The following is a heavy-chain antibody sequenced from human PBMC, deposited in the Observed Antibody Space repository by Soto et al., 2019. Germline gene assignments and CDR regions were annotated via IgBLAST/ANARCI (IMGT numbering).Heavy chain of an antibody. V-gene: IGHV4-31*03. CDR2: IYYSGST. CDR1: GGSIISGGYY. CDR3: ARVGGYSYGSPKYYYYYMDV. Sequence: SETLSLTCTVSGGSIISGGYYWSWIRQHPGKGLEWIGYIYYSGSTYYNPSLKSRVTISVDMSKNQFSLKLSSVTAADTAVYYCARVGGYSYGSPKYYYYYMDVWGKGTTVTVSS. D-gene: IGHD5-18*01. J-gene: IGHJ6*03.